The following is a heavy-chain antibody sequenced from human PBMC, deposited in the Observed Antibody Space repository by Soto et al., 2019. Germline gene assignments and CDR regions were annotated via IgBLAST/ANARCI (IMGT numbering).Heavy chain of an antibody. D-gene: IGHD3-10*01. CDR1: GFTFSSYA. J-gene: IGHJ4*02. CDR3: AKVRYYYGSGTDY. V-gene: IGHV3-23*01. Sequence: GGSLRLSCAASGFTFSSYAMSWVRQAPGKGLEWVSAISGSGGSTYYADSVKGRFTISRDNSKNTPYLQMNSLRAEDTAVYYCAKVRYYYGSGTDYWGQGTLVTVSS. CDR2: ISGSGGST.